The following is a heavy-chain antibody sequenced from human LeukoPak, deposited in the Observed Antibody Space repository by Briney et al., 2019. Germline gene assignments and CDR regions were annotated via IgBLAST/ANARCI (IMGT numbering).Heavy chain of an antibody. CDR1: GVSIRGYY. CDR2: IYSSGST. V-gene: IGHV4-59*01. CDR3: ARVSGWYAY. J-gene: IGHJ4*02. D-gene: IGHD6-19*01. Sequence: PSETLSLTCTVSGVSIRGYYWSWIRQPPGKGLEFIGYIYSSGSTNYNPSLKSRVTISVDTSKNQFSLKLSSVTATDTAVYYCARVSGWYAYWGQGTLVTVSS.